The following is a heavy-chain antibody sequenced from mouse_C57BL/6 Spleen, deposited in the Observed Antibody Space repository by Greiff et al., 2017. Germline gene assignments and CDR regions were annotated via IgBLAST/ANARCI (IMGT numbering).Heavy chain of an antibody. J-gene: IGHJ2*01. CDR2: IHPNSDSI. CDR3: EATVVADY. V-gene: IGHV1-64*01. D-gene: IGHD1-1*01. Sequence: QVQLQQPGAELVKPGASVKLSCKASGYTFISYWMHWVKQRPGQGLEWIGMIHPNSDSINYNEKFKSKATLTVDKSSSTAYMQLSSLTSEDSAVYYCEATVVADYWGQGTTLTVSS. CDR1: GYTFISYW.